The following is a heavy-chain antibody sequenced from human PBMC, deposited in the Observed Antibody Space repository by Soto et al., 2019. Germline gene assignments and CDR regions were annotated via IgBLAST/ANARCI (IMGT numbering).Heavy chain of an antibody. J-gene: IGHJ4*02. V-gene: IGHV3-23*01. CDR1: GFTFSSYA. CDR2: ISGSGGST. CDR3: AKDSDYDFWSGQLPHY. Sequence: EVQLLESGGGLVQPGGSLRLSCADSGFTFSSYAMSWVRQAPGKGLEWVSAISGSGGSTYYADSVKGRFTISRDNSKNTLYLQMNSLRAEDTAVYYCAKDSDYDFWSGQLPHYWGQGTLVTVSS. D-gene: IGHD3-3*01.